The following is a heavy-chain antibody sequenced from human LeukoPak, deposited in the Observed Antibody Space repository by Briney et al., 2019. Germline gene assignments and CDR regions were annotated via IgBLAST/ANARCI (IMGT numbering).Heavy chain of an antibody. CDR2: IRSKTSGGTT. CDR3: TRGDGSGSY. D-gene: IGHD1-26*01. V-gene: IGHV3-49*04. J-gene: IGHJ4*02. CDR1: GFTFGDYA. Sequence: GRSLRLSCTASGFTFGDYAMSWVRQAPGKGLDWIGFIRSKTSGGTTEYAASVKGRFTILRDDSKNIAYLQINSLKTEDTAVYYCTRGDGSGSYWGQGTLVTVSS.